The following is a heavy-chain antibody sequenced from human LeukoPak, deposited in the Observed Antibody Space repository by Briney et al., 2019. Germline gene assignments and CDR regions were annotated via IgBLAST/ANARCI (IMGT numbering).Heavy chain of an antibody. Sequence: GGSLRLSCAASGFTFSSYGMHGVRQAPGKGLEWVAFIRYDGSNKYYADSVKGRFTISRDNSKNTLYPQMNSLRAEDTAVYYCAKGVDYSNPGLDYWGQGTLVTVSS. CDR1: GFTFSSYG. V-gene: IGHV3-30*02. D-gene: IGHD4-11*01. CDR2: IRYDGSNK. CDR3: AKGVDYSNPGLDY. J-gene: IGHJ4*02.